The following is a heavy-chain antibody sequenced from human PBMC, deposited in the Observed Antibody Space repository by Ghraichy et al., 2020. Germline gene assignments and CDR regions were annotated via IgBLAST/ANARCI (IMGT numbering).Heavy chain of an antibody. Sequence: GGSLRLSCAASGFTYDDYAMHWVRQAPGKGLEWVSGISWNSGRIGYADSVKGRFTISRDNAKNSLYLQMNSLRAEDTALYYCAKDREVGAIGAYYFDYWGQGTLVTVSS. CDR1: GFTYDDYA. CDR2: ISWNSGRI. CDR3: AKDREVGAIGAYYFDY. D-gene: IGHD1-26*01. V-gene: IGHV3-9*01. J-gene: IGHJ4*02.